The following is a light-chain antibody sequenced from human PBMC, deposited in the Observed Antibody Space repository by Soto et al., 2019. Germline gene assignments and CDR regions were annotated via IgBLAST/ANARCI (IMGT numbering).Light chain of an antibody. J-gene: IGLJ1*01. CDR2: GNT. CDR3: QSYDSSLSGYV. V-gene: IGLV1-40*01. Sequence: QSVLTQPPSVSWAPGQRVAISCTGSSSNIGTGSDVHWYQHLPGTAPKLLIYGNTNRPSGVPDRFSASKSGTSASLAITGLQAEDEADYYCQSYDSSLSGYVFGTGTKVTVL. CDR1: SSNIGTGSD.